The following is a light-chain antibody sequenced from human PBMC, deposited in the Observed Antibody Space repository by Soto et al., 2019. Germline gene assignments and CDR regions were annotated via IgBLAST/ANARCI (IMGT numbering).Light chain of an antibody. V-gene: IGLV2-8*01. CDR2: EVS. J-gene: IGLJ2*01. Sequence: QSALTQPPSASGSPGQSVTISCTGTSSDVGGYNYVSWFQQHPGKAPKLMIYEVSKRPPGVPDRFSGSKSGNTASLSVSGRQAEDEADYYCSSYAGSNNFVVFGGGTKLTVL. CDR3: SSYAGSNNFVV. CDR1: SSDVGGYNY.